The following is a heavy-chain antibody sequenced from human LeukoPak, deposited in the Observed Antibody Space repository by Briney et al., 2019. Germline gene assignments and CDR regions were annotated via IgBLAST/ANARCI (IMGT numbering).Heavy chain of an antibody. CDR2: ISYDGSNA. D-gene: IGHD6-13*01. V-gene: IGHV3-30-3*01. J-gene: IGHJ4*02. Sequence: GGSLRLSCAASGFTFSSYAMPWVRQAPGKGLEWVALISYDGSNAYYTDSVKGRFTISRDNSKNTLYLQMNSLRAEDTALYYCAKGYSSSWYYFDYWGQGTLVTVSS. CDR1: GFTFSSYA. CDR3: AKGYSSSWYYFDY.